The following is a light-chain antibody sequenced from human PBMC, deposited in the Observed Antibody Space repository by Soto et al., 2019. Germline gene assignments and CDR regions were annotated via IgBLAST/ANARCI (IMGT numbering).Light chain of an antibody. CDR3: QHYNNWPFT. J-gene: IGKJ3*01. V-gene: IGKV3-15*01. CDR1: QSVSSN. CDR2: GAS. Sequence: EIVMTQPPATLSVSPGERATLSCRASQSVSSNLAWYQQKPGPAPRLLIYGASTRATDIPARFSGSGSGTEXXXXISXLQSEDFAVYYCQHYNNWPFTFGPGTKVEIK.